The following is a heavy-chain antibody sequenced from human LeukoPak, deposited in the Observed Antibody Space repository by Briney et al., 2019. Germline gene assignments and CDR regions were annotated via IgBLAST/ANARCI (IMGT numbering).Heavy chain of an antibody. Sequence: ASVKVSCKASGYTFTSYGISWVRQAPGQGLEWMGWISAYNGNTNYAQKLQGRVTMTTDTSTSTAYMELRSLRSDDTAVYYCARRRDSSSQNGYFDYWGQGTLVTVSS. V-gene: IGHV1-18*01. D-gene: IGHD6-13*01. CDR1: GYTFTSYG. J-gene: IGHJ4*02. CDR3: ARRRDSSSQNGYFDY. CDR2: ISAYNGNT.